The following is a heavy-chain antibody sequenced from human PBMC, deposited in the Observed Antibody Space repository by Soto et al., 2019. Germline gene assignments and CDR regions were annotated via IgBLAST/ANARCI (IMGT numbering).Heavy chain of an antibody. CDR2: IIDSGDT. CDR3: ARGSQYFYDSGGRLIYFEY. J-gene: IGHJ4*02. V-gene: IGHV4-34*01. Sequence: SETLSLTCALYGGSFTNFYWSWIRQPPGKGLEWIGEIIDSGDTNYNPSPKSRVTISVDTSKKQFSLKLSSVTAADTAVYYCARGSQYFYDSGGRLIYFEYWGQGALVTVSS. D-gene: IGHD3-22*01. CDR1: GGSFTNFY.